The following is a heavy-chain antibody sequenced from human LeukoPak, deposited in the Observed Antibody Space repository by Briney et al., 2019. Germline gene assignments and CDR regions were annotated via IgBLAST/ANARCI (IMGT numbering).Heavy chain of an antibody. CDR2: INHDGST. Sequence: PSETLSLTCAVYGGSFSNNYWNWIRQAPGKGLEWIGEINHDGSTNFNPSLKSRVTISVDKSKNQFSLKLSSVTAADTAVYYCARAGYYDILTGYYPNWGQGTLVTVSS. V-gene: IGHV4-34*01. CDR1: GGSFSNNY. D-gene: IGHD3-9*01. J-gene: IGHJ4*02. CDR3: ARAGYYDILTGYYPN.